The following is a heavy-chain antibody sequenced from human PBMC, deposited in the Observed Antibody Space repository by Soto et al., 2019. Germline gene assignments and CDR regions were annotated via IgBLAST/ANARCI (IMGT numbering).Heavy chain of an antibody. CDR2: ISKTSSNI. D-gene: IGHD2-8*01. CDR1: GFLFSSST. V-gene: IGHV3-21*01. J-gene: IGHJ4*02. Sequence: GGSLRLSCRGSGFLFSSSTMTWVRQAPGKGLEWVSSISKTSSNIYYADSVKGRFTVSRDNAERSLFLHMNSLRAEDTAVYFCARDLGEIYAIWGKGTLVNVS. CDR3: ARDLGEIYAI.